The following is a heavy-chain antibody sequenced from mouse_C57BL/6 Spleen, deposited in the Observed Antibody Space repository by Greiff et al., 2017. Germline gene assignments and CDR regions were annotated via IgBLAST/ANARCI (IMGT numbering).Heavy chain of an antibody. CDR3: AKENGRYDYDVRYFDV. V-gene: IGHV2-3*01. CDR1: GFSLPSYG. J-gene: IGHJ1*03. D-gene: IGHD2-4*01. CDR2: IWGDGST. Sequence: VMLVESGPGLVAPSQSLSITCTVSGFSLPSYGVSWVRQPPGKGLEWLGVIWGDGSTNYHSALISRLSISKDNSKSQVFLKLNSLQTDDTATYYCAKENGRYDYDVRYFDVWGTGTTVTVSS.